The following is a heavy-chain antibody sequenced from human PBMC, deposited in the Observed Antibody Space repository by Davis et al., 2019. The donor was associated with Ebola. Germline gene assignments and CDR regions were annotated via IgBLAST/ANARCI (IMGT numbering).Heavy chain of an antibody. CDR3: ARGGRRNWFDP. J-gene: IGHJ5*02. D-gene: IGHD1-1*01. Sequence: PGGSLRLSCTVSGGSISSHYWSWIRQPPGKGLEWIGYIYYSGSTNYNPSLKSRVTISVDTSKNQFSLKLSSVTAADTAVYYCARGGRRNWFDPWGQGTLVTVSS. CDR2: IYYSGST. V-gene: IGHV4-59*11. CDR1: GGSISSHY.